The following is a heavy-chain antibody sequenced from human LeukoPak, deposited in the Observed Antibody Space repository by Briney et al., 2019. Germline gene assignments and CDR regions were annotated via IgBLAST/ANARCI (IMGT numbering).Heavy chain of an antibody. CDR3: ARGIAAAGTTYYYYGTDV. CDR2: VNHRGST. J-gene: IGHJ6*02. CDR1: GGSFSGYY. Sequence: SETLSLTCAVYGGSFSGYYWSWIRQPPGKGLEWIGEVNHRGSTTYNPSLKSRVTISADTSRNQFSLNLSSVTAADTAVYYCARGIAAAGTTYYYYGTDVWGQGTTVTVSS. V-gene: IGHV4-34*01. D-gene: IGHD6-13*01.